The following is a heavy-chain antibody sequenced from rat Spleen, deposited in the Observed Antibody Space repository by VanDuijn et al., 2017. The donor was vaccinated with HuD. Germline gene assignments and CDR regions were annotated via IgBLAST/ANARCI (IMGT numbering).Heavy chain of an antibody. CDR1: GFTFNNYW. D-gene: IGHD4-3*01. CDR3: TRDGNSGYHVMDA. J-gene: IGHJ4*01. CDR2: ITNTGGST. Sequence: EVQLVESGGGLVQLGRSLKLSCVASGFTFNNYWMTWIRQAPGKGLEWVASITNTGGSTYYPDSVKGRFTISRDNAKSTLYLQMNSLRSEDTATYYCTRDGNSGYHVMDAWGQGASVTVSS. V-gene: IGHV5-31*01.